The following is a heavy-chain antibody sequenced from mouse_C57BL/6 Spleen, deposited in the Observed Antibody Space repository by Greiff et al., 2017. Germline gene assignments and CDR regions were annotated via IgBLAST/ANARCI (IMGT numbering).Heavy chain of an antibody. CDR2: IYPGDGAT. CDR3: ARWDY. CDR1: GYAFSSSW. Sequence: VQLQQSGPELVKPGASVKISCKASGYAFSSSWMNWVKQRPGKGLEWIGRIYPGDGATNYNGTFKGKATLTADKSSSTACMQLSSLTSEDSAVYFCARWDYWGQGTSVTVSS. J-gene: IGHJ4*01. V-gene: IGHV1-82*01.